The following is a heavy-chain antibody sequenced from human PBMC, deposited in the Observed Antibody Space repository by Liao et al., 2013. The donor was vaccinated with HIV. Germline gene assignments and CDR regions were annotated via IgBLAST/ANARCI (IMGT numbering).Heavy chain of an antibody. CDR1: GGSIRNYF. CDR2: IHSSGST. D-gene: IGHD4-11*01. CDR3: ASGTVTNAFDI. J-gene: IGHJ3*02. V-gene: IGHV4-4*07. Sequence: QVQLQESGPGLVNPSETLSLTCTVSGGSIRNYFGTLIRQPAGGGLEWIGRIHSSGSTNYNPSLQSRVTMSVDTSNNHFSLRLSSVTAADTAVYYCASGTVTNAFDIWGQGTMVTVSS.